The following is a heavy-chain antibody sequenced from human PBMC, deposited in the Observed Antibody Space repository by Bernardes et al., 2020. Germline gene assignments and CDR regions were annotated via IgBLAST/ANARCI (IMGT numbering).Heavy chain of an antibody. CDR2: ISASDSAT. Sequence: GGSLRLSRTASGFTFSSYAMSWVRQAPGKGLEWVSTISASDSATYYADSVKGRFTISRDNSKNTLYLQMNSLRADDTAVYYCANQKHSSAWNPFNYWGQGTLVTVSS. CDR3: ANQKHSSAWNPFNY. CDR1: GFTFSSYA. V-gene: IGHV3-23*01. J-gene: IGHJ4*02. D-gene: IGHD6-19*01.